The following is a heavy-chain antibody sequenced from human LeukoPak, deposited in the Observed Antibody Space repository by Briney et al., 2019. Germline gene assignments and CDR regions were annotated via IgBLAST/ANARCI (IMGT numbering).Heavy chain of an antibody. D-gene: IGHD2-15*01. CDR1: GGSISNYY. Sequence: PSETLSLTCTVSGGSISNYYWNWIRQPAGKGLEWIGRIYASGTINYNPSLKSRVTMSLDTSKSQFSLILSSVTAADTAVYYCARDNRYCSGGTCYSGQDYRGQGTLVTVSS. CDR3: ARDNRYCSGGTCYSGQDY. J-gene: IGHJ4*02. CDR2: IYASGTI. V-gene: IGHV4-4*07.